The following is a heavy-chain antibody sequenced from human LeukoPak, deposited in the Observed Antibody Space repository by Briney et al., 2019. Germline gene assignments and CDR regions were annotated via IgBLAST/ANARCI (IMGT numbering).Heavy chain of an antibody. V-gene: IGHV1-2*02. D-gene: IGHD3-3*01. CDR3: ARGAGITIFGGSWFDP. CDR2: INPNSGGT. CDR1: GYTFTGYY. Sequence: GASVKVSCKASGYTFTGYYMHWVRQAPGQGLEWMGWINPNSGGTNYAQKFQGRVTMTRDTSISTAYMELSRLRSDDTAVYYCARGAGITIFGGSWFDPWGQGTLVTVSS. J-gene: IGHJ5*02.